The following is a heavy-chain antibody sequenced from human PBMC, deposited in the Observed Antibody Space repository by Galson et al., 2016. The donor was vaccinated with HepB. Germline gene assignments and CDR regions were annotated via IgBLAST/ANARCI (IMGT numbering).Heavy chain of an antibody. CDR2: IKSKIDGGTA. J-gene: IGHJ5*02. V-gene: IGHV3-15*07. D-gene: IGHD6-19*01. Sequence: SLRLSCAASSFTFTNAWMNWVRQAPGKGLEWVGRIKSKIDGGTADYAAPVKGRFTISGDDSKNTLYLQMTSLKTEDTAVYYCTTVLSTASMSGWYDWGFDPWGQGTLVTVSS. CDR1: SFTFTNAW. CDR3: TTVLSTASMSGWYDWGFDP.